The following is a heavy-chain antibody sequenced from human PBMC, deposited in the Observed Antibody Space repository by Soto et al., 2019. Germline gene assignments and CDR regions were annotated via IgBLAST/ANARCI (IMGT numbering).Heavy chain of an antibody. CDR2: IYPGDSDT. CDR1: GYTFTSQW. Sequence: GESLKISCKTSGYTFTSQWIGWVRQMPGKGLEWMGIIYPGDSDTRYSPSFQGQVTISADKSITTAYLQWSSLKASDTAMYYCARRHSSSSAFDPWGQGTLVTVSS. V-gene: IGHV5-51*01. J-gene: IGHJ5*02. D-gene: IGHD6-13*01. CDR3: ARRHSSSSAFDP.